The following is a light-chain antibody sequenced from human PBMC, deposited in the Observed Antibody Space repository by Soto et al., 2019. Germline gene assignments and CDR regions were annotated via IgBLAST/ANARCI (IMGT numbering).Light chain of an antibody. Sequence: EIVMTQSPATLSVSPGEGATLSCRASQSLSRSYLAWYQQKPGQAPRLLISGVSSRATGIPDRFSGSGSGTDFTLTISRLEPEDFALYYCQHYDASPITFGQGTRLEIK. J-gene: IGKJ5*01. CDR2: GVS. CDR1: QSLSRSY. V-gene: IGKV3-20*01. CDR3: QHYDASPIT.